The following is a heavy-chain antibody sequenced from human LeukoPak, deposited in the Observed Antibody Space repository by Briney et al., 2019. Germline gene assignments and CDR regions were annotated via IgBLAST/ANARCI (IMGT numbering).Heavy chain of an antibody. D-gene: IGHD1-26*01. Sequence: PGGSLRLSCATFGFSFESYGLHWVRQAPGKGLEWVTFIPFSGRDENYADSVRGRFTISRDNSKNTVYLQMNSLRPDDTGIYYCVKDCGLGGSRDYWGQGTLDTVSS. CDR2: IPFSGRDE. CDR1: GFSFESYG. V-gene: IGHV3-30*02. CDR3: VKDCGLGGSRDY. J-gene: IGHJ4*02.